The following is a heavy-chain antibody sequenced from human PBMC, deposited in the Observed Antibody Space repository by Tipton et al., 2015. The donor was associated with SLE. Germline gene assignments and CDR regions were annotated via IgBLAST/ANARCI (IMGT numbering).Heavy chain of an antibody. Sequence: QLVQSGAEVKKPGASVKVSCKASGYTFTSYAMHWVRQAPGQRLEWMGWINAGNGNTKYSQKFQGRVTITRDTSASTAYMELSSLRSEDTAGYYCARDEGWGWFDYWGQGTLVTVSS. CDR2: INAGNGNT. J-gene: IGHJ4*02. D-gene: IGHD2-21*01. CDR1: GYTFTSYA. V-gene: IGHV1-3*01. CDR3: ARDEGWGWFDY.